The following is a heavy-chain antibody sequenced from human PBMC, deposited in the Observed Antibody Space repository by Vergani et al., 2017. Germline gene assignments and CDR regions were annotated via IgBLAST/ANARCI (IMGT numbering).Heavy chain of an antibody. D-gene: IGHD5-12*01. V-gene: IGHV3-23*01. CDR3: TKCSRGYTGYFFDY. CDR2: VSGSSATP. CDR1: GFSFPGYA. J-gene: IGHJ4*02. Sequence: EVQLLESGGGLVQPGGSLRLSCEASGFSFPGYAMSWVRQAQGKGLEWVSSVSGSSATPYYADSVKGRFIISRDNSKNTLHLQMNSLRADDTAVYYCTKCSRGYTGYFFDYWGQGTLATVSS.